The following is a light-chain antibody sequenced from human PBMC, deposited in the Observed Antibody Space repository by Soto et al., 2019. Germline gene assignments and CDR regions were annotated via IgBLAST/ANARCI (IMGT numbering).Light chain of an antibody. Sequence: DIQMTQSPSTLSASVGDRVTITCRASQRISSWLAWYQQKPGKAPKLLIYDASSLESGVPSRFSGSGSGTEFTLTVSSLQPDDFATYYCQQYKSAFGQGTKVEIK. V-gene: IGKV1-5*01. CDR2: DAS. CDR3: QQYKSA. J-gene: IGKJ1*01. CDR1: QRISSW.